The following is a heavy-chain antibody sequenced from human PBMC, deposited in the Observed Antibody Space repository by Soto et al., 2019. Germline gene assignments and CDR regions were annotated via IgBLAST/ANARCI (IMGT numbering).Heavy chain of an antibody. CDR2: INCGNGNT. D-gene: IGHD3-3*01. CDR3: AREHDSWSLYAFDM. CDR1: GYTFTNYA. Sequence: QVHLVQSGAEVKRPGASVKVSCKASGYTFTNYAIQWVRQAPGQGLEWMGWINCGNGNTKYSQKLQGRLTITRDTSASTAYMELSSLRSEDTAVYFCAREHDSWSLYAFDMWGQGTMVTVSS. J-gene: IGHJ3*02. V-gene: IGHV1-3*01.